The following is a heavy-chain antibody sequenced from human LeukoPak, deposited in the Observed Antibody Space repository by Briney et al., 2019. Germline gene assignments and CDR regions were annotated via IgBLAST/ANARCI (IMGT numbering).Heavy chain of an antibody. CDR2: IYYSGST. V-gene: IGHV4-31*03. J-gene: IGHJ6*02. CDR1: GGSISSGGYY. D-gene: IGHD6-13*01. Sequence: SQTLSLTCTVSGGSISSGGYYWSWIRQHPGKGLEWIGYIYYSGSTYYNPSLKSRVTISVDTSKNQFSLKLSSVTAADTAVYYCARFPSRSWYNMDVWGQGTTVTVSS. CDR3: ARFPSRSWYNMDV.